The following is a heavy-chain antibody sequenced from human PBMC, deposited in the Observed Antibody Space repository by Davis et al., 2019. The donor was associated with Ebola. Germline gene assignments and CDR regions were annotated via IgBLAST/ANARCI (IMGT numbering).Heavy chain of an antibody. V-gene: IGHV5-51*01. Sequence: WESPMPPRQSFWYCLTPFWFRPLLQLPGKGLEWMGIIYPGDSTTKYSPSFQGQVTISADKSITTAYLQWSSLKASDTAMYYCARKDTAMVYHMDYWGQGTLVTVSS. CDR3: ARKDTAMVYHMDY. CDR1: WYCLTPFW. D-gene: IGHD5-18*01. J-gene: IGHJ4*02. CDR2: IYPGDSTT.